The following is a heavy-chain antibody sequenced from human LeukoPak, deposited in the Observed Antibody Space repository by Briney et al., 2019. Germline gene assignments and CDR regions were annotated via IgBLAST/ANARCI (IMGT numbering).Heavy chain of an antibody. Sequence: GGSLRLSCAASGFTFSSYWMSWVRQAPGKGLEWVANIKQDGSEEYYVDSVKGRFTISRDNAKNSLYLQMNSLRAEDTAVYFCARSWGLTITSCHDYWGQGTLVTVSS. CDR2: IKQDGSEE. V-gene: IGHV3-7*01. J-gene: IGHJ4*02. CDR3: ARSWGLTITSCHDY. D-gene: IGHD2-2*01. CDR1: GFTFSSYW.